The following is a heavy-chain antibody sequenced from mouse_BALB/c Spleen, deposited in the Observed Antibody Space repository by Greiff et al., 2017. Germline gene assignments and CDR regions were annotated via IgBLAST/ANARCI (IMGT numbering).Heavy chain of an antibody. J-gene: IGHJ1*01. Sequence: EVKLQESGPGLVKPSQSLSLTCSVTGYSITSGYYWNWIRQFPGNKLEWMGYISYDGSNNYNPSLKNRISITRDTSKNQFFLKLNSVTTEDTATYYCARDGTVVAPYWYVDVWGAGTTVTVSS. CDR2: ISYDGSN. CDR3: ARDGTVVAPYWYVDV. CDR1: GYSITSGYY. V-gene: IGHV3-6*02. D-gene: IGHD1-1*01.